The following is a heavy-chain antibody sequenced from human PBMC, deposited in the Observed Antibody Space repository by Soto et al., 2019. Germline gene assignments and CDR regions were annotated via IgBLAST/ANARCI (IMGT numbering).Heavy chain of an antibody. J-gene: IGHJ6*02. Sequence: PGGSLRLSCAASGFTFSSYGMHWVRQAPGKGLEWVAVISYDGSNKYYADSVKGRFTISRDNSKNTLYLQMNSLRAEDTAVYYCAKDLECSSTSCYYYYYYGMDVWGQGTTVTVS. D-gene: IGHD2-2*01. CDR2: ISYDGSNK. CDR1: GFTFSSYG. CDR3: AKDLECSSTSCYYYYYYGMDV. V-gene: IGHV3-30*18.